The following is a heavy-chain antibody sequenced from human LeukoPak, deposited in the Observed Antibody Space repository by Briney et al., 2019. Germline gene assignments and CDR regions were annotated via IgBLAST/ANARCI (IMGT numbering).Heavy chain of an antibody. V-gene: IGHV1-18*01. Sequence: ASVKVSCKASGYTFTNYGINWVRQAPGQGLEWMGWISAYNGKTNYEQKLQGRVTMTRDTSTSTAYMELSSLRSEDTAVYYCAREATNDAFDIWGQGTMVTVSS. CDR3: AREATNDAFDI. CDR2: ISAYNGKT. J-gene: IGHJ3*02. CDR1: GYTFTNYG. D-gene: IGHD5-24*01.